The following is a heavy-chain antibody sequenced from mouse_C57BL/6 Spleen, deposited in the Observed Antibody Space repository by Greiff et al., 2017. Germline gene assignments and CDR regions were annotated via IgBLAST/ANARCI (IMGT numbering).Heavy chain of an antibody. CDR2: IYPGDGDT. Sequence: QVQLKQSGPELVKPGASVKISCKASGYAFSSSWMNWVKQRPGKGLEWIGRIYPGDGDTNYNGKFKGKATLTADKSSSTAYMQLSRLTSEDAAVYFCARGNWDGFDYWGQGTTLTVSS. V-gene: IGHV1-82*01. CDR3: ARGNWDGFDY. CDR1: GYAFSSSW. D-gene: IGHD4-1*01. J-gene: IGHJ2*01.